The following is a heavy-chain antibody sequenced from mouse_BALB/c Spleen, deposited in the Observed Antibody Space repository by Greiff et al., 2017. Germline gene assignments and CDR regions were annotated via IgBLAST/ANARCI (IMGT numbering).Heavy chain of an antibody. J-gene: IGHJ2*01. Sequence: EVKLVESGGGLVQPGGSLRLSCATSGFTFTDYYMSWVRQPPGKALEWLGFISNKANGYTTEYMASVKGRFTISRNNSQSILYHQMNTLRAEDSATYYCTRDTVELYYFAYWGQGTTLTVYS. CDR1: GFTFTDYY. CDR3: TRDTVELYYFAY. CDR2: ISNKANGYTT. D-gene: IGHD1-1*02. V-gene: IGHV7-3*02.